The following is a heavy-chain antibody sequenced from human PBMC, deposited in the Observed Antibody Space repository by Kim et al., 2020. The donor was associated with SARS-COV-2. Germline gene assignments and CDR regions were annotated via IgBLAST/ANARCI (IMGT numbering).Heavy chain of an antibody. CDR3: AKDGDGVAAVYYFDY. V-gene: IGHV3-23*01. J-gene: IGHJ4*02. Sequence: DSVKGRFTISRDNSKNTLYLQMNSLRAEDTAVYYCAKDGDGVAAVYYFDYWGQGTLVTVSS. D-gene: IGHD6-13*01.